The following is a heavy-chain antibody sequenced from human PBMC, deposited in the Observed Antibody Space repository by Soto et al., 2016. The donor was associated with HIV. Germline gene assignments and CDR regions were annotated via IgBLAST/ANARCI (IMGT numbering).Heavy chain of an antibody. V-gene: IGHV3-48*04. D-gene: IGHD1-26*01. CDR1: GFTFSTYS. CDR2: ISSSSSTI. J-gene: IGHJ4*02. CDR3: AKVKLGATDS. Sequence: EVQLVESGGGLVQPGGSLRLSCTASGFTFSTYSMNWVRQAPGKGLEWVSYISSSSSTIYYADSVKGRFTISRDNAKNSLYLQINSLKAEDTAVYYCAKVKLGATDSWGQGTLVTVSS.